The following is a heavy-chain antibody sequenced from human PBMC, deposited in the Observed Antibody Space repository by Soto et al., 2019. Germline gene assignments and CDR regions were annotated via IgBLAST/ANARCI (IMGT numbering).Heavy chain of an antibody. D-gene: IGHD6-13*01. CDR3: ARDSSPAPAAASYYYYYYGMDV. V-gene: IGHV4-31*03. CDR1: GGSISSGGYY. Sequence: TSETLSLTCTVSGGSISSGGYYWSWIRQHPGKGLEWIGYIYYSGSTYYNPSLKSRVTISVDTSKNQFSLKLSSVTAADTAVYYCARDSSPAPAAASYYYYYYGMDVWGQGTTVTVSS. J-gene: IGHJ6*02. CDR2: IYYSGST.